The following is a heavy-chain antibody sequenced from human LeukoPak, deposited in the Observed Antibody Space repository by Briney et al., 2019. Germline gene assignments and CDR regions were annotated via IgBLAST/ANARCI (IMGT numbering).Heavy chain of an antibody. V-gene: IGHV3-48*03. D-gene: IGHD6-13*01. Sequence: GGSLRLSCAASGFTFSSYEMNWVRQAPGKGLEWVSYISSSGSTIYYADSVKGRFTISRDNAKNSLYLQMNSLRAEDTAVYYCARDPLGIAFFDYWGQGTLVTVSS. CDR2: ISSSGSTI. CDR1: GFTFSSYE. J-gene: IGHJ4*02. CDR3: ARDPLGIAFFDY.